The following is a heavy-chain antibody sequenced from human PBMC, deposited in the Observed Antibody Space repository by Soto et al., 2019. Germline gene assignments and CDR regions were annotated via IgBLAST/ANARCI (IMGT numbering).Heavy chain of an antibody. V-gene: IGHV1-3*01. CDR2: INAGNGNT. CDR1: GYTFTSYA. D-gene: IGHD3-10*01. J-gene: IGHJ6*02. Sequence: GASVKVSCKASGYTFTSYAMHWVRQAPGQRLEWMGWINAGNGNTKYSQKFQGRVTITRDTSASTAYMELSSLRSEDTAVYYCARGGATMVRGVTYTYYYYYGMDVWGQGTTVTVSS. CDR3: ARGGATMVRGVTYTYYYYYGMDV.